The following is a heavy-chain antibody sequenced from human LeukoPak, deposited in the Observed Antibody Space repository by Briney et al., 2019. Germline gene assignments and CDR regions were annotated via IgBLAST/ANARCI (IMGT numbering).Heavy chain of an antibody. J-gene: IGHJ6*02. D-gene: IGHD6-19*01. CDR1: GYTFTSYD. CDR2: MNPNSGNT. V-gene: IGHV1-8*01. CDR3: ARPGYSSGWYTTYYYYYGMDV. Sequence: GASVKVSCKASGYTFTSYDINWVRQATGQGLEWMGWMNPNSGNTGYAQKFQGRVTMTRNTSISTAYMELSSLRSEDTAVYYCARPGYSSGWYTTYYYYYGMDVWGQGTTVTVSS.